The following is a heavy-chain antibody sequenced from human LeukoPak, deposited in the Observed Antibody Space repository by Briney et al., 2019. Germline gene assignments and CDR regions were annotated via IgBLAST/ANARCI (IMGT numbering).Heavy chain of an antibody. J-gene: IGHJ4*02. CDR2: IYPGGSDT. Sequence: GESLKISCKGSGYSFSSYWIGWARQMPGKGLEWMGIIYPGGSDTRYSPPFQGQVTISADKSISTAYVQWNSLRATDTGMYSSARHQYYYATRAYYIDYWGQGTLVTVSS. CDR3: ARHQYYYATRAYYIDY. V-gene: IGHV5-51*01. D-gene: IGHD3-22*01. CDR1: GYSFSSYW.